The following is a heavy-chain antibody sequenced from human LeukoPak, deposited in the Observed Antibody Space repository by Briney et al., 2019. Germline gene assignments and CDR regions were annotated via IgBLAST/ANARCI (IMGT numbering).Heavy chain of an antibody. CDR2: IDPSGGST. J-gene: IGHJ4*02. Sequence: ASVKVSCKASGYTFTRYYMHWVRQAPGQGLEWMGIIDPSGGSTSYAQNFQGGVTMTRDATTSTVYLELSSLRSEDTAVYYCARDFGEMPNYWGQGTLVTVST. CDR1: GYTFTRYY. D-gene: IGHD5-24*01. CDR3: ARDFGEMPNY. V-gene: IGHV1-46*01.